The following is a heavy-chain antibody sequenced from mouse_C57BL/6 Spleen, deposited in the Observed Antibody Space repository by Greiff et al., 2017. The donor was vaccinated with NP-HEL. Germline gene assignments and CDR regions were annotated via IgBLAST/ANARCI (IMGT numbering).Heavy chain of an antibody. Sequence: QVQLQQPGAELVMPGASVKLSCKASGYTFTSYWMHWVKQRPGQGLEWIGEIDPSDSYTNYNQKFKGKSTLTVDKSSSTAYMQLSSLTSEDSAVYYCARGTDGYSAMDYWGQGTSVTVSS. CDR3: ARGTDGYSAMDY. CDR1: GYTFTSYW. V-gene: IGHV1-69*01. CDR2: IDPSDSYT. D-gene: IGHD2-3*01. J-gene: IGHJ4*01.